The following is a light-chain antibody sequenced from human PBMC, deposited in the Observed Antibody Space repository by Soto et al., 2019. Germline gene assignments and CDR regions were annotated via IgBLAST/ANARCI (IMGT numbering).Light chain of an antibody. J-gene: IGKJ1*01. CDR1: QSISSW. CDR3: QQYNSLPWT. CDR2: KAS. Sequence: DIQMTQSPSTLSASVGDRVTITCRARQSISSWLAWYQQRPGRAPNLLIYKASSLESGVSSRSIGIGSGTEFTLTVSSLQPDDCATYYCQQYNSLPWTFGQGTKVEIK. V-gene: IGKV1-5*03.